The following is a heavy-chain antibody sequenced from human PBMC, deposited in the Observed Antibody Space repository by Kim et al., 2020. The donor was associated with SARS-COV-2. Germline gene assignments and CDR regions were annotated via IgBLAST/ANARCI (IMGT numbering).Heavy chain of an antibody. CDR1: GFTFDDYA. D-gene: IGHD4-17*01. CDR3: AKDSTSTVTTYYNYYYYYMDV. J-gene: IGHJ6*03. CDR2: ISGDGGST. V-gene: IGHV3-43*02. Sequence: GGSLRLSCAASGFTFDDYAMHWVRQAPGKGLEWVSLISGDGGSTYYADSVEGRFTISRDNSKNSLYLQMNSLRTEDTALYYCAKDSTSTVTTYYNYYYYYMDVWGKGTTVTVSS.